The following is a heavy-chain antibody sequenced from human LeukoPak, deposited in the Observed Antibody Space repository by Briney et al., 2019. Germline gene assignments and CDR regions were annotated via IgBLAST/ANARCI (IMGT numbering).Heavy chain of an antibody. V-gene: IGHV1-69*06. CDR3: ARDRKLYGSSLDAFDI. J-gene: IGHJ3*02. CDR1: GGTFSSYA. D-gene: IGHD6-13*01. Sequence: GSSVKVSCKASGGTFSSYAISWVRQAPGQGLEWMGGIIPIFGTANYAQKFQGRVTITADKSTSTAYMELSSLRSEDTAVYYCARDRKLYGSSLDAFDIWGQGTMVTVSS. CDR2: IIPIFGTA.